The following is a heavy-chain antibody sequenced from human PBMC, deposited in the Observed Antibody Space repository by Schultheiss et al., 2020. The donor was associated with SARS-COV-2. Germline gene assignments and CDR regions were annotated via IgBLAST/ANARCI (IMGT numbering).Heavy chain of an antibody. J-gene: IGHJ6*02. Sequence: SETLSLTCTVSGGSISSGDYYWSWIRQPPGKGLEWIGYIYHSGSTYYNPSLKSRVTISVDRSKNQFSLNLTSVTAADTAVYYCARSSYYYDGVDVWGQGTTVTVSS. D-gene: IGHD1-7*01. CDR1: GGSISSGDYY. CDR3: ARSSYYYDGVDV. CDR2: IYHSGST. V-gene: IGHV4-30-4*02.